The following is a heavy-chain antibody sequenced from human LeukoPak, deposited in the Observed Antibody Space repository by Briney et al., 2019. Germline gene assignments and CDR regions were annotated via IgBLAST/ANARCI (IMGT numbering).Heavy chain of an antibody. D-gene: IGHD1-26*01. CDR3: ATTSGRVGRDY. CDR1: GDSISNNF. Sequence: SETLSLTGTVSGDSISNNFWTWVRQPPGKGLEWIGYIHGSGSTNYNPSLESRVTMSVDTSTNQFSLKLTPVTAADTAVYFCATTSGRVGRDYWGQGILVTVSS. CDR2: IHGSGST. V-gene: IGHV4-59*01. J-gene: IGHJ4*02.